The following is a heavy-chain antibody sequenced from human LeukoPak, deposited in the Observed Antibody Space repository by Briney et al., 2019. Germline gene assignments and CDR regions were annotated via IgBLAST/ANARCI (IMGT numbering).Heavy chain of an antibody. J-gene: IGHJ4*02. V-gene: IGHV3-30*18. CDR1: GFTFSSYG. Sequence: GGSLRLSCAASGFTFSSYGMHWVRQAPGKGLEWVAVISYDGSNKYYTDSVEGRFTISRDNSKNTLYLQMNSLRAEDAAIYYCAKDENSRGYDYWGQGTLVTVAS. D-gene: IGHD3-22*01. CDR2: ISYDGSNK. CDR3: AKDENSRGYDY.